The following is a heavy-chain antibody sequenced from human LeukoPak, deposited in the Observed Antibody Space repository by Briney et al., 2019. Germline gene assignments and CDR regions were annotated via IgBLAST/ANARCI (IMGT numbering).Heavy chain of an antibody. V-gene: IGHV4-59*11. D-gene: IGHD4-17*01. CDR1: GGSISSHY. Sequence: SETLSLTCTVPGGSISSHYWSWIRQPPGKGLEWIGYISYIGSTNYNPSLKSRVTISVDTSKNQFSLKLSSVTAADAAVYFCARDPTTVTKGLDIWGQGTMVTVSS. CDR2: ISYIGST. CDR3: ARDPTTVTKGLDI. J-gene: IGHJ3*02.